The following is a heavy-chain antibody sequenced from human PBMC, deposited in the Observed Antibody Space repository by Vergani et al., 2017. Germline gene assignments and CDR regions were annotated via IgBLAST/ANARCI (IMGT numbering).Heavy chain of an antibody. V-gene: IGHV3-23*01. CDR2: ISGSGSST. Sequence: EVQLLESGGGLVQLGGSLRLSCAASGFTFSSYAMNWVRQAPGKGLEWVSGISGSGSSTYYADSVKGRFTISRDNSKNTLYLQMNSLRAEDTAVYYCARSFYDSSGYNYWGQGTLVTVSS. D-gene: IGHD3-22*01. CDR3: ARSFYDSSGYNY. J-gene: IGHJ4*02. CDR1: GFTFSSYA.